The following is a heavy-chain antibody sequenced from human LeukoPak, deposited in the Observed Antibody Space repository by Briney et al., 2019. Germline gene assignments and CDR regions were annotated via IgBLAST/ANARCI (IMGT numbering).Heavy chain of an antibody. J-gene: IGHJ4*02. D-gene: IGHD1-1*01. CDR2: IRYDGSIK. Sequence: GGSLRLSCAASGFTFSRYGMHRVRQAPGKGLEWVAFIRYDGSIKYYADSVKGRFTISRDTSKNTLYLQMSSLRTEDTAVYYCAREGGTLSTSPTLGYWGQGTLVTVSS. CDR3: AREGGTLSTSPTLGY. CDR1: GFTFSRYG. V-gene: IGHV3-30*02.